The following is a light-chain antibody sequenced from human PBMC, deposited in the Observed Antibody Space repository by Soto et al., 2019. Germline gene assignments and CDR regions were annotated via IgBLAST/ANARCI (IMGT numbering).Light chain of an antibody. V-gene: IGKV1-39*01. CDR1: QNINNF. CDR2: AAS. J-gene: IGKJ1*01. CDR3: QQSYSTKWT. Sequence: DIQMTQSPSSLPSSVGDRVTITCRTSQNINNFLNWYQQKPGKAPRILIYAASKLQSGVPSRFSGGGSGTDFTLTIMNLQPEDSATYYCQQSYSTKWTFGQGTKVDIK.